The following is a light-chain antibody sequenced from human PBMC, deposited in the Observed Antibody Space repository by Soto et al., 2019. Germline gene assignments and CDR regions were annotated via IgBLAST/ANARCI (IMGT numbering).Light chain of an antibody. Sequence: QSALTQPASVSGSPGQSITISCTGTTNDVGGYNYVSWYQQHPGKAPKLLIFEVSSRPSGVSNRFSGSKSGKTASLTISALQAEDEADYFCNSYTSSTSRPYVFGTGTKVTVL. V-gene: IGLV2-14*01. J-gene: IGLJ1*01. CDR2: EVS. CDR1: TNDVGGYNY. CDR3: NSYTSSTSRPYV.